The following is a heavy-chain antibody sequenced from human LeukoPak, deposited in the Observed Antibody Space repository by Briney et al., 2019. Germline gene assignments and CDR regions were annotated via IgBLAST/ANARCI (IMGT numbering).Heavy chain of an antibody. CDR3: ARALIFGVVPNWFDP. CDR2: INPNSGGT. D-gene: IGHD3-3*01. V-gene: IGHV1-2*02. J-gene: IGHJ5*02. Sequence: GASVKVSCKASGYTFTGYYMHWVRQAPGQGLEWMGWINPNSGGTNYAQKFQGRVTMTRDTSISTAYMELSRLRSGDTAVYYCARALIFGVVPNWFDPWGQGTLVTVSS. CDR1: GYTFTGYY.